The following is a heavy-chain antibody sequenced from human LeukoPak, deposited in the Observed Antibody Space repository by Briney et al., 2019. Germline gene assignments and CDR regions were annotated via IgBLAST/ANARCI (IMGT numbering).Heavy chain of an antibody. CDR2: IYYSGST. CDR3: AREGYYYYYMDV. CDR1: GGSIGSHY. V-gene: IGHV4-59*11. J-gene: IGHJ6*03. Sequence: PSETLSLTCTVSGGSIGSHYWSWIRQPPGKGLEWIGYIYYSGSTNYNPSLKSRVTISVDTSKNQFSLKLSSVTAADTAVYYCAREGYYYYYMDVWGKGTTVTVSS.